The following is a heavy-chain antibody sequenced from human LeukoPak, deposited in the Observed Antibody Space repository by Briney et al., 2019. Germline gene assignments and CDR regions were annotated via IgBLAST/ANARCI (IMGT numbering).Heavy chain of an antibody. CDR2: INHSGST. V-gene: IGHV4-34*01. J-gene: IGHJ5*02. Sequence: SETLSLTCAVYGGSFSGYYWSWIRQPPGKGLEWIGEINHSGSTNYNPSLKSRVTISVDTSKNQFSLELSSVTAADTAVYYCARSSRLLNWFDPWGQGTLVTVSS. CDR3: ARSSRLLNWFDP. CDR1: GGSFSGYY.